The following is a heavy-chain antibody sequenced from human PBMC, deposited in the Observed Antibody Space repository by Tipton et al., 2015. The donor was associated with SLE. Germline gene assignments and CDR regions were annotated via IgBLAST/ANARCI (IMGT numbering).Heavy chain of an antibody. CDR1: SGSISIHY. CDR2: ISDGGDT. V-gene: IGHV4-59*11. Sequence: GLVKPSETLSLRCTVSSGSISIHYWSWIRQPPGKGLEWIGYISDGGDTNYNPSLKSRVTISVDTSKNQFSLKLSSVTAADTAVYYCAREARPYYYYYYMDVWGKGTTVTVSS. J-gene: IGHJ6*03. CDR3: AREARPYYYYYYMDV.